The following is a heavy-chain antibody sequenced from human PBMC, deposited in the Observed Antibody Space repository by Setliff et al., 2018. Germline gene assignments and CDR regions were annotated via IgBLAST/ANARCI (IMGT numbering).Heavy chain of an antibody. CDR2: INRRGST. CDR1: GGSVNSGYDN. J-gene: IGHJ6*03. V-gene: IGHV4-61*02. CDR3: ARASSGWYSAYYYYMDV. Sequence: PSETLSLTCTVSGGSVNSGYDNWNWLRQPAGKGLEWIGRINRRGSTNFTPSLKSRVTISLDTSKNQFSLNLTSVTAADTAVYYCARASSGWYSAYYYYMDVWAKGPRSPSP. D-gene: IGHD6-19*01.